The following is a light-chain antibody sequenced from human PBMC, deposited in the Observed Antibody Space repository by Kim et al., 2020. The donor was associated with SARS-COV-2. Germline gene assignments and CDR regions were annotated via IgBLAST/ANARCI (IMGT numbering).Light chain of an antibody. CDR3: QKYNNWPLHT. CDR1: QSVNRD. V-gene: IGKV3-15*01. J-gene: IGKJ2*01. Sequence: VSPGESAPLSCRASQSVNRDVALYQQKTGQAPRLLIYGASVRATGLPGRFSGSGSGTEFTLTISSLQSEDFAVYYCQKYNNWPLHTFGQGTKLEI. CDR2: GAS.